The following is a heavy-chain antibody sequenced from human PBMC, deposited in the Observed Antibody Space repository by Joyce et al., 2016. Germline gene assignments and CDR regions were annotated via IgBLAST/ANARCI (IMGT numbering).Heavy chain of an antibody. V-gene: IGHV1-69-2*01. J-gene: IGHJ6*03. CDR2: VDHECGGT. D-gene: IGHD3-10*01. CDR3: ATGEYSCGSGTPRDYYYYMDV. Sequence: EVQVVQSGAEVQKPGATVKIACKVSGYTFTDYYMHWVQQAPGKGLEWMGLVDHECGGTMYAEKFQGRVTITAGTAADTAYMELSRLRSEDTAVYYCATGEYSCGSGTPRDYYYYMDVWGKGTTVTVSS. CDR1: GYTFTDYY.